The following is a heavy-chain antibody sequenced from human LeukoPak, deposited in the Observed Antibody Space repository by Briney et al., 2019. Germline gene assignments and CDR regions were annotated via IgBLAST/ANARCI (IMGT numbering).Heavy chain of an antibody. Sequence: SVTVSCKASGGTFSSYAISWVRQAPGQGLEWMGGIIPIFGTANYAQKFQGRVTITADKSTSTAYMELSSLRSEDTAVYYCARDERYDSSGYPFDYWGQGTLVTVSS. CDR1: GGTFSSYA. CDR3: ARDERYDSSGYPFDY. V-gene: IGHV1-69*06. D-gene: IGHD3-22*01. J-gene: IGHJ4*02. CDR2: IIPIFGTA.